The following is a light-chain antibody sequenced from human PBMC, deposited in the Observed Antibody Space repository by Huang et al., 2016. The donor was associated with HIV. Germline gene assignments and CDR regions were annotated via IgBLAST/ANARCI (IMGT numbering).Light chain of an antibody. CDR2: GAF. CDR1: QSVGSN. CDR3: QQYNNWPPGT. J-gene: IGKJ1*01. V-gene: IGKV3-15*01. Sequence: EIVMTQSPATLSVSPGERATLSCRASQSVGSNLAWYQQKPGQAPRLLIYGAFTRATVIPARFSGSGSGTEFTLTISSLQSEDFAVYYCQQYNNWPPGTFGQGTKVEIK.